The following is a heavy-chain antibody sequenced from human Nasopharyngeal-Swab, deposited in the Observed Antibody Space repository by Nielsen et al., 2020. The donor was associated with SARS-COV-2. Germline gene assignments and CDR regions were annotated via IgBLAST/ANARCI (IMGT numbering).Heavy chain of an antibody. J-gene: IGHJ4*02. CDR3: ARDVTSQKFEY. Sequence: SETLSFTCTVSGGSISSGGYIWSWIRQHPGKGLEWIGNVYYGGSARYNPSLKSRVTISVDTSKNQFSLKVNSVTAADTATYYCARDVTSQKFEYWGQGTAVTVSS. V-gene: IGHV4-31*03. D-gene: IGHD2-2*01. CDR2: VYYGGSA. CDR1: GGSISSGGYI.